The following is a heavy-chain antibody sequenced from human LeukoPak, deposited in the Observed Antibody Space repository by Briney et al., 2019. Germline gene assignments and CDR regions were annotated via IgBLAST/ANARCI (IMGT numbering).Heavy chain of an antibody. V-gene: IGHV3-21*01. CDR2: ISSSSSYI. CDR3: ARRGASRYCSGGSCPGKYYFDY. J-gene: IGHJ4*02. Sequence: PGGSLRLSCAGSGFTFSNYGMHWVRQAPGKGLEWVSSISSSSSYIYYADSVKGRFTISRDNAKNSLYLQMNSLRAEDTAVYYCARRGASRYCSGGSCPGKYYFDYWGQGTLVTVSS. CDR1: GFTFSNYG. D-gene: IGHD2-15*01.